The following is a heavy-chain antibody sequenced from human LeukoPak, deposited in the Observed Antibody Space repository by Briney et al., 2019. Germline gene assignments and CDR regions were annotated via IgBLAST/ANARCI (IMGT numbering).Heavy chain of an antibody. J-gene: IGHJ4*02. D-gene: IGHD6-19*01. CDR2: IKQDGSEQ. CDR3: ARDRTWGIAVASPFDY. Sequence: GGSLRLSCAASGFTFSSYWMSWVRQAPGKGLEWVANIKQDGSEQYYVASVKGRFTISRDNAKNSLYLQMNSLRAEDTAVYYCARDRTWGIAVASPFDYWGQGTLVTVSS. V-gene: IGHV3-7*01. CDR1: GFTFSSYW.